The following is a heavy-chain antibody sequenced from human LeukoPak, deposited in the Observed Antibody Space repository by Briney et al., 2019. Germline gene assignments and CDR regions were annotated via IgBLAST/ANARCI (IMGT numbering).Heavy chain of an antibody. CDR2: IYHSGST. V-gene: IGHV4-38-2*01. J-gene: IGHJ4*02. CDR1: GYSISSGYY. Sequence: SETLSLTCAVSGYSISSGYYWGWIRQPPGKGLEWIGSIYHSGSTYYNPSLKSRFTISVDTSKNQFSLKLSSVTAADTAVYYCARANWNYAVLFDYWGQGTLVTVSS. CDR3: ARANWNYAVLFDY. D-gene: IGHD1-7*01.